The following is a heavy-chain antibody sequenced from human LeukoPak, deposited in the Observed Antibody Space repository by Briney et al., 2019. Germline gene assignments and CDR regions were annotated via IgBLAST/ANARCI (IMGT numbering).Heavy chain of an antibody. CDR3: ARVTVAGTKLGAFDI. D-gene: IGHD6-19*01. CDR2: ISSSSSYI. CDR1: GFTFSSYS. J-gene: IGHJ3*02. V-gene: IGHV3-21*01. Sequence: SGGSLRLSCAASGFTFSSYSMNWVRQAPGKGLEWVSSISSSSSYIYYADSVKGRFTISRDNAKNSLYLQMNSLRAEDTAVYYCARVTVAGTKLGAFDIWGQGTMVTVSS.